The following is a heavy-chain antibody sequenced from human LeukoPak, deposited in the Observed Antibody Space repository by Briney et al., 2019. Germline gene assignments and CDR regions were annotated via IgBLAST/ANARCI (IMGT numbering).Heavy chain of an antibody. CDR3: AKEAPADDYGDYYYGMDV. J-gene: IGHJ6*02. CDR2: ISGSGGST. D-gene: IGHD4-17*01. CDR1: GFTFSSYA. Sequence: GGSLRLSCAASGFTFSSYAMSWVRQAPGKGLEWVSAISGSGGSTYYADSVKGRSTISRDNSKNTLYLQMNSLRAEDTAVYYCAKEAPADDYGDYYYGMDVWGQGTTVTVSS. V-gene: IGHV3-23*01.